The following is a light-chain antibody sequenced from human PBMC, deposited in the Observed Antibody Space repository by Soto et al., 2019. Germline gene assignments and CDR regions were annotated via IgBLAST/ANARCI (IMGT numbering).Light chain of an antibody. CDR1: QDIRNE. CDR3: LQDNNYPLT. J-gene: IGKJ4*01. V-gene: IGKV1-6*02. Sequence: ATQLTQSPSSLSASVGDTVNISCRASQDIRNELAWYQQKAGRAPTLLIYLASNLQSGVPRRFRGSGSGTEFTLTISSLQPEDFSTYYCLQDNNYPLTFGAGTRV. CDR2: LAS.